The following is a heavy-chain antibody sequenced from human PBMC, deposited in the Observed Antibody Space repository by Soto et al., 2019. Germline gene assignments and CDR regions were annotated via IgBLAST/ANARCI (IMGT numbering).Heavy chain of an antibody. Sequence: PSETLSLTCTVSGGSVSSGSYYWSWIRQPPGKGLEWIGSIYNSGSTNYNPSLKSRVTISVDTSKKQFSLKLSSVTAADTAVYYCARGYCSSTSCYEFDYWGQGTLVTVSS. J-gene: IGHJ4*02. CDR3: ARGYCSSTSCYEFDY. D-gene: IGHD2-2*01. V-gene: IGHV4-61*01. CDR1: GGSVSSGSYY. CDR2: IYNSGST.